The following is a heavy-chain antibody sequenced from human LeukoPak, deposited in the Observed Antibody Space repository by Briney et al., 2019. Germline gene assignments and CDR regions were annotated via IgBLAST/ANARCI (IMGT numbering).Heavy chain of an antibody. CDR3: ARDQMATPTYFLDH. J-gene: IGHJ4*02. CDR2: TYYRSKWYN. CDR1: GDSVSSNSAA. V-gene: IGHV6-1*01. D-gene: IGHD5-24*01. Sequence: SQTLSLTCAISGDSVSSNSAAWNWIRQSPSRGLEWPGMTYYRSKWYNDYAVSVKGRITINPDTSKNQFSLQLNSVTPEDTAVYYCARDQMATPTYFLDHWGQGTLVTVSS.